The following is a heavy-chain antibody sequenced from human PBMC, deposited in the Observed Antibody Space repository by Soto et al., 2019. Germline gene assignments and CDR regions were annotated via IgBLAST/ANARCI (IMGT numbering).Heavy chain of an antibody. CDR1: GFTFSSYW. CDR3: ARVYKPAFDYYYYGMDV. D-gene: IGHD1-20*01. V-gene: IGHV3-74*01. J-gene: IGHJ6*02. CDR2: INSDGSST. Sequence: GGSLRLSCAASGFTFSSYWMHWVRQAPGKGLVWVSRINSDGSSTSYADSVKGRFTISRDDAKNTLYLQMNSLRAEDTAVYYCARVYKPAFDYYYYGMDVWGQGTTVTVSS.